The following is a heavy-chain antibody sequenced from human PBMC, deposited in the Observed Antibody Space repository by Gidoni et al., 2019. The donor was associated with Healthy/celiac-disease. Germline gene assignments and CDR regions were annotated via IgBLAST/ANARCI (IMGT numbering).Heavy chain of an antibody. D-gene: IGHD6-13*01. CDR1: GYTFTSYY. V-gene: IGHV1-46*01. CDR2: INPSGGST. J-gene: IGHJ5*02. Sequence: QVQLVQSGAAVKKPGASVTVSCKASGYTFTSYYMHWVRQAPGQGLEWMGIINPSGGSTSYAQKFQGRVTMTRDTSTSTVYMELSSLRSEDTAVYYCARDIKQQLVRGWFDPWGQGTLVTVSS. CDR3: ARDIKQQLVRGWFDP.